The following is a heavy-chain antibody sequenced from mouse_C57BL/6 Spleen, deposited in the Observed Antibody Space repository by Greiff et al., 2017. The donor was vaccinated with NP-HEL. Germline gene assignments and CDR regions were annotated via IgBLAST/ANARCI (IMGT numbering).Heavy chain of an antibody. V-gene: IGHV1-39*01. Sequence: VQLKQSGPELVKPGASVKISCKASGYSFTDYNMNWVKQSNGKSLEWIGVINPNYGTTSYNQKFKGKATLTVDQSSSTAYMQLNSLTSEDSAVYYCATRYYYGRYYAMDYWGQGTSVTVSS. D-gene: IGHD1-1*01. CDR2: INPNYGTT. CDR3: ATRYYYGRYYAMDY. CDR1: GYSFTDYN. J-gene: IGHJ4*01.